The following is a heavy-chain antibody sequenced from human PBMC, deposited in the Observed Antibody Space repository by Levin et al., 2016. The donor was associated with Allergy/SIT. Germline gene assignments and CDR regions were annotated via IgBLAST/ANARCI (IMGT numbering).Heavy chain of an antibody. Sequence: WIRQPPGKGLEWIGSIYYSGSTYYNPSLKSRVTISVDTSKNQFSLKLSSVTAADTAVYYCARHPYRFKGTAMVPEFGYWGQGTLVTVSS. D-gene: IGHD5-18*01. CDR3: ARHPYRFKGTAMVPEFGY. J-gene: IGHJ4*02. V-gene: IGHV4-39*01. CDR2: IYYSGST.